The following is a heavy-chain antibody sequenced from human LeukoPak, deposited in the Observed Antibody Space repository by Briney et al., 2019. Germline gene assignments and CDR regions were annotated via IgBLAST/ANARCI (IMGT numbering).Heavy chain of an antibody. Sequence: SVKVSCKASGGTFSSYAISWVRQAPGQGLEWMGGIVPIFGTANYAQKFQGRVTITADESTSTAYMELSSLRSEDTAVYYCAREEREYCGGDCNDAFDIWGQGTMVTVSS. J-gene: IGHJ3*02. D-gene: IGHD2-21*02. V-gene: IGHV1-69*13. CDR1: GGTFSSYA. CDR2: IVPIFGTA. CDR3: AREEREYCGGDCNDAFDI.